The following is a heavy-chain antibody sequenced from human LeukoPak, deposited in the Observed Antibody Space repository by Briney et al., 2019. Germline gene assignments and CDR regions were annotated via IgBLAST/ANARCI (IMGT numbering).Heavy chain of an antibody. CDR1: GFTFSSYA. Sequence: GGSLRLSCAASGFTFSSYAMSWVRQAPGKGLEWVSAISGSGGSTYYADSVKGRFTISRDNSKNTLYLQMSSLRAEDTAVYYCAKVLDYSKSLFDYWGQGTLVTVSS. V-gene: IGHV3-23*01. CDR2: ISGSGGST. D-gene: IGHD4-11*01. J-gene: IGHJ4*02. CDR3: AKVLDYSKSLFDY.